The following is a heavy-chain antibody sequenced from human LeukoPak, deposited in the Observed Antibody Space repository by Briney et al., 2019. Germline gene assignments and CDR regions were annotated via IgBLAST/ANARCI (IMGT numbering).Heavy chain of an antibody. Sequence: SETLSLTCTVSGGSISSYYWIWIRQPPGKGLEWIGYIYYRGRTNYNPSLKSRVTISVDTSKNQFSLKLSSVTAADTAVYYCARVLGCSTTSCYAAHIDSWGQGTLVTVSS. J-gene: IGHJ4*02. CDR2: IYYRGRT. D-gene: IGHD2-2*01. V-gene: IGHV4-59*01. CDR1: GGSISSYY. CDR3: ARVLGCSTTSCYAAHIDS.